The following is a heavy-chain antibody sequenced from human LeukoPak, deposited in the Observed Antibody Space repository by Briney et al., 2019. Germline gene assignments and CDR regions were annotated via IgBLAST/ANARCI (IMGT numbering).Heavy chain of an antibody. Sequence: SVKVSCKASGGTFSSYAISWVRQAPGQGLEWMGGIIPIFGTANYAQEFQGRVTITTDESTSTAYMELSSLRSEDTAVYYCARDHYYDSSGYFDYWGQGTLVTVSS. D-gene: IGHD3-22*01. CDR1: GGTFSSYA. CDR2: IIPIFGTA. J-gene: IGHJ4*02. CDR3: ARDHYYDSSGYFDY. V-gene: IGHV1-69*05.